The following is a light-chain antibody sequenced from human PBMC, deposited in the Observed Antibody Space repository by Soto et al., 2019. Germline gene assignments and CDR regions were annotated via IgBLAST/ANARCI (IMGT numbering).Light chain of an antibody. Sequence: EIVMTQSPATLSVSPGERATLSCRASQSVSSNLAWYQQKPGQAPRLLIYGASTRATGIPARFSGSGSGTEFTLTLSSLQSEDFAVYYCQHYNNWPRTFGQGTKVELK. CDR2: GAS. CDR1: QSVSSN. V-gene: IGKV3-15*01. CDR3: QHYNNWPRT. J-gene: IGKJ1*01.